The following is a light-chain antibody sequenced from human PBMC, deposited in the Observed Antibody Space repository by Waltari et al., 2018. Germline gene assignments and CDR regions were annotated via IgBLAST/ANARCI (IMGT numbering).Light chain of an antibody. CDR1: NSNIGAGYD. Sequence: QSVLTQPPSVSGAPGQRVTISCTGSNSNIGAGYDVHWYQQLPTKAPKLLIFANNNRPSGVPDRFSGSRSGPSASLAIPGLQAEDEADYYCQSYESSLSHSVFGTGTKVSVL. CDR3: QSYESSLSHSV. V-gene: IGLV1-40*01. J-gene: IGLJ1*01. CDR2: ANN.